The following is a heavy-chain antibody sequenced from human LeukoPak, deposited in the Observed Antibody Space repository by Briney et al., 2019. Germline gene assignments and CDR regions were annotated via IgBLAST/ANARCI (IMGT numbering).Heavy chain of an antibody. V-gene: IGHV3-23*01. CDR2: ISGSGGST. D-gene: IGHD2-21*02. Sequence: GGSLRLSCAASGFTFSSYAMSWVRQAPGKGLEWVSAISGSGGSTYYADSVKGRFTISRDNSKNTLYLQMNSPRAEDTAVYYCAKAQTLAYCGGDCYSGGLDYWGQGTLVTVSS. J-gene: IGHJ4*02. CDR3: AKAQTLAYCGGDCYSGGLDY. CDR1: GFTFSSYA.